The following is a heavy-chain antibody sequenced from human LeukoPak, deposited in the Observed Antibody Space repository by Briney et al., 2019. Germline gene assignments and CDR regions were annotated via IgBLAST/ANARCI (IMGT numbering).Heavy chain of an antibody. V-gene: IGHV3-23*01. D-gene: IGHD2-2*01. J-gene: IGHJ4*02. CDR3: AKDMYCSSTSCWTDY. CDR2: IGDSRGST. Sequence: PGGSLRLSCAASGFTFSSYGMSWVRQAPGKGLEWVSSIGDSRGSTYYADSVKGRFTISRDNSKNTLYLQMNSLRAEDTAVYYCAKDMYCSSTSCWTDYWGQGTLVTVSS. CDR1: GFTFSSYG.